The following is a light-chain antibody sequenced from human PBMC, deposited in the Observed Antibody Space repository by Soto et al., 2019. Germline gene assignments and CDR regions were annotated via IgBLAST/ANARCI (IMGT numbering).Light chain of an antibody. CDR3: SSFTTTRTYV. CDR2: EVN. Sequence: QSALTQPASVSESPGQSVTISCTGTSSDVGGYNSVSWYQQHPGKAPKLMIYEVNNRPSGISHRFSGSKSDNTASLAISGLQAEDGADYYCSSFTTTRTYVFGTGTKLTVL. V-gene: IGLV2-14*01. CDR1: SSDVGGYNS. J-gene: IGLJ1*01.